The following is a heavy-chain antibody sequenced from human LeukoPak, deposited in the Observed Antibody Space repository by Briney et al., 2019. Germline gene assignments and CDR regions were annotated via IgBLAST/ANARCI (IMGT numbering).Heavy chain of an antibody. CDR3: ARDNKYYYDSSGYST. CDR2: ISYDGSNK. CDR1: GFTVNNKY. V-gene: IGHV3-30*03. J-gene: IGHJ4*02. D-gene: IGHD3-22*01. Sequence: GGALRLSCAASGFTVNNKYMTWGRQAPGKGLGWGGVISYDGSNKYYADSVKGRFTISRDNSKNTLYLQMNSLRAEDTAVYYCARDNKYYYDSSGYSTWGQGTLVTVSS.